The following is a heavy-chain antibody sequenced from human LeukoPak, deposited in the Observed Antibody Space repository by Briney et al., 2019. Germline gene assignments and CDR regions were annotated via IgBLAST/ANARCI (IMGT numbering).Heavy chain of an antibody. Sequence: PSETLSLTCTVSGGSINSYYWSWIRQPPGRELEWIGCMFYSGGTNYNPSLRSRVTISVNTSKNQFSLKLRSVTAADTAVYYCARAFGVVTSFDYWGQGTLVTVSS. CDR3: ARAFGVVTSFDY. J-gene: IGHJ4*02. CDR1: GGSINSYY. CDR2: MFYSGGT. D-gene: IGHD3-3*01. V-gene: IGHV4-59*01.